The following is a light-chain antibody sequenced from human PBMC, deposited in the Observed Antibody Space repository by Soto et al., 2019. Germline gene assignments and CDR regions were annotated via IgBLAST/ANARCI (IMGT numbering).Light chain of an antibody. CDR2: DAS. Sequence: DIQMTQSPSTLSASVGDRVTITCRASQSISNWLAWYQQKPGKAPKLLIYDASSLQSGVPSRFSGSGSGTEFTLTISSLQPDDFATYYCQQYGSSLLTFGGGTKVEIK. CDR1: QSISNW. V-gene: IGKV1-5*01. CDR3: QQYGSSLLT. J-gene: IGKJ4*01.